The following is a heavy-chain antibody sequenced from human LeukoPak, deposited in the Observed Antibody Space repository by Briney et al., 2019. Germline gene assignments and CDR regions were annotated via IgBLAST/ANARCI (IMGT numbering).Heavy chain of an antibody. CDR2: IYYSGST. D-gene: IGHD1-26*01. CDR1: GVSISSYY. V-gene: IGHV4-59*01. Sequence: SETLSLTCTVSGVSISSYYWSWIRQPPGKGLEWIGYIYYSGSTNYNPSLKSRVTISVDTSKNQFSLKLSSVTAADTAVYYCARGVVGSTSFAPWGQGTLVTVSS. J-gene: IGHJ5*01. CDR3: ARGVVGSTSFAP.